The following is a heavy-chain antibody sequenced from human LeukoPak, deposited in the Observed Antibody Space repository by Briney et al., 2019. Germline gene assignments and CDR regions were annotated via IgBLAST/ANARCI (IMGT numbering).Heavy chain of an antibody. Sequence: PSETLCLTCSVSGFSISNEDYYWNWIRQPPGQGLEWIGYIYYSGSTYYNPSLKSRITISVDTYKFQFSLKLTSVTDADAAGYYCARTTGARFGVLFWGQGTLLTVSS. CDR2: IYYSGST. CDR3: ARTTGARFGVLF. J-gene: IGHJ4*02. D-gene: IGHD3-10*01. CDR1: GFSISNEDYY. V-gene: IGHV4-30-4*01.